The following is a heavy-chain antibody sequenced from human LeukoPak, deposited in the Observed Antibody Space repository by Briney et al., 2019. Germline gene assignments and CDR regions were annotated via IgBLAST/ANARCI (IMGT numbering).Heavy chain of an antibody. V-gene: IGHV3-30*18. J-gene: IGHJ4*02. Sequence: GGSLRLSCAASGFTFSSYGMHWVRQAPGKGLEWVAVISYDGSNKYYADSVKGRFTISRDNSKNTLYLQMNSLRAEDTAVYYCAKDRGDYWGQGTLVTVSS. CDR2: ISYDGSNK. CDR1: GFTFSSYG. CDR3: AKDRGDY.